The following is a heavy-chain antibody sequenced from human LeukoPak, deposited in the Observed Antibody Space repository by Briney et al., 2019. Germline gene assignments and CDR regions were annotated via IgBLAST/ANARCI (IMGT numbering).Heavy chain of an antibody. CDR3: ARGGNYGDYDGYFDY. Sequence: SETLSLTCTVSGGSISSYYWSWIRQPPGKGLEWIGYIYYSGSTNYNPSLRSRVTISVNTSKNQFSLKLSSVTAADTAVYYCARGGNYGDYDGYFDYWGQGTLVTVSS. D-gene: IGHD4-17*01. V-gene: IGHV4-59*08. J-gene: IGHJ4*03. CDR1: GGSISSYY. CDR2: IYYSGST.